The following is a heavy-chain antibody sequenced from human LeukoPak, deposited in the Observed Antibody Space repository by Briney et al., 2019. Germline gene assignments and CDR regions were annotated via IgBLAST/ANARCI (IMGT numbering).Heavy chain of an antibody. J-gene: IGHJ4*02. V-gene: IGHV3-48*03. CDR1: GFTFNTHE. CDR3: ARRYCSSASCLFDY. CDR2: VSSSGTTM. Sequence: GSLRLSCAASGFTFNTHEMSWVRQAPGKGLEWVSCVSSSGTTMYHADSVKGRFTISRDNAKNSLYLQMNSLRAEDAAVYYCARRYCSSASCLFDYWGQGTLVTVSS. D-gene: IGHD2-2*01.